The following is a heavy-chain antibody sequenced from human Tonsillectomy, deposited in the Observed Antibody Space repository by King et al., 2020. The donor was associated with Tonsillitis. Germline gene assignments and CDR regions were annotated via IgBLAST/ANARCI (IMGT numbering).Heavy chain of an antibody. CDR1: GGSISSYY. V-gene: IGHV4-59*08. D-gene: IGHD6-13*01. CDR2: ISKSGST. J-gene: IGHJ4*02. CDR3: ARHRGDSSSWYNY. Sequence: VQLQESGPGLVKPSETLSLTCTVSGGSISSYYWSWIRQPPGKGPEWIGYISKSGSTNYNPSLKSRVTISVDTSKNQFSLKLSSVTAADTALYYCARHRGDSSSWYNYWGQGTLVTVSS.